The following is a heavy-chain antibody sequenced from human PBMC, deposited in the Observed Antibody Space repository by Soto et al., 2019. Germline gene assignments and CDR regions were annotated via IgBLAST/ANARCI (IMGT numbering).Heavy chain of an antibody. Sequence: SETLSLTCVVSSYSISSGFFWAWIRQPPGKGLEWVGSIYHTGDTPYNPSLRSQVSMSVDTSKNHFSLRLTYLTAADTAVYFCASDTNSLILWGQGIPVTVS. J-gene: IGHJ4*02. V-gene: IGHV4-38-2*01. D-gene: IGHD2-8*01. CDR2: IYHTGDT. CDR1: SYSISSGFF. CDR3: ASDTNSLIL.